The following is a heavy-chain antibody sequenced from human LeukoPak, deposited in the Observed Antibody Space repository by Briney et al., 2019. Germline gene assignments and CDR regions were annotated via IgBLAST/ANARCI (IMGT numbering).Heavy chain of an antibody. D-gene: IGHD3-10*01. CDR1: GYSISGGYY. CDR3: ARRMVRGARYYGMDV. Sequence: PSETLSLTCTVSGYSISGGYYWGWIRQPPGKGLEWIGSIYHSGSTYYNPSLKSRVTISVDTSKNQFSLKLSSVTAADTAVYYCARRMVRGARYYGMDVWGQGTTVTVSS. J-gene: IGHJ6*02. CDR2: IYHSGST. V-gene: IGHV4-38-2*02.